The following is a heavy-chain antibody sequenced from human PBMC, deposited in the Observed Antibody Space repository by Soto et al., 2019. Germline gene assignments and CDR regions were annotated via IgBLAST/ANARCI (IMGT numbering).Heavy chain of an antibody. J-gene: IGHJ6*03. CDR1: GDSVTRYV. Sequence: SETLSLTCTVSGDSVTRYVWNWIRQSPGKGLEWIGFVHDSGTTLYNPSLKSRVTISLDTSKNQFSLNLTSVTAADTAVYYCATQGFGVLHGLVDVWGKGT. V-gene: IGHV4-59*08. CDR3: ATQGFGVLHGLVDV. CDR2: VHDSGTT. D-gene: IGHD3-10*01.